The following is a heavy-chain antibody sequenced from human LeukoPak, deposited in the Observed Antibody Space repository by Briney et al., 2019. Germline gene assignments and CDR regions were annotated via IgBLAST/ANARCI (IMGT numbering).Heavy chain of an antibody. Sequence: SQTLSLTCAISGDSVSSNSAAWNWIRQSPSRGLEWLGRTYYRSKWYNDYAVSVKSRITINPDTSKNQFSLKLSSVTAADTAVYYCARGPGYNKYYDFWSGYLGPFMDVWGQGTTVTVSS. CDR1: GDSVSSNSAA. J-gene: IGHJ6*02. D-gene: IGHD3-3*01. CDR2: TYYRSKWYN. V-gene: IGHV6-1*01. CDR3: ARGPGYNKYYDFWSGYLGPFMDV.